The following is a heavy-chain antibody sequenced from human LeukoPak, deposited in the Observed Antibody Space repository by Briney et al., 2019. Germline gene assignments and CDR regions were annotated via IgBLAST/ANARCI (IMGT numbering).Heavy chain of an antibody. J-gene: IGHJ5*01. CDR1: GFTFRTYW. V-gene: IGHV3-7*04. D-gene: IGHD2-21*02. Sequence: GGSLRLSCAASGFTFRTYWMSWVRQAPGKGLEWVANIHPDGIERYHVDSVKGRFTIFRDNARNLLYLQMSSLRADDTAVYYCSRGDDFSGDSWGQGTLVTVSS. CDR3: SRGDDFSGDS. CDR2: IHPDGIER.